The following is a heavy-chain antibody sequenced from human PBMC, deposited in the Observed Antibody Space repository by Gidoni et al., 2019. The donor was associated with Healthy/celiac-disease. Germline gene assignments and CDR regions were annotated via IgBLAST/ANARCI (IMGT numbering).Heavy chain of an antibody. CDR3: ARETMTISPRRDGYNLNWFDP. Sequence: QVQLQESGPGLVKPAETLSLTCTGSGVSITVHYWSWIRQPPGKGLEWIGYMYYSGSTNYNPSLKSRVTISVDTSKTQFSLKLSSVPAADTAVYYCARETMTISPRRDGYNLNWFDPWGQGTLVTVSS. V-gene: IGHV4-59*11. CDR2: MYYSGST. CDR1: GVSITVHY. D-gene: IGHD5-12*01. J-gene: IGHJ5*02.